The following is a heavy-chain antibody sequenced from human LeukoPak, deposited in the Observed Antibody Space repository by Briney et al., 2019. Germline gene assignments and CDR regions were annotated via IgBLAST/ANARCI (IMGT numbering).Heavy chain of an antibody. Sequence: PSQTLSLTCTVSGGSISSGGYYWSWIRQHPVKGLECIGYIYYSGSTYYNPSLKSRVTISVDTSKNQFSLKLSSVTAADTAVYYCARGGSGGTIERFDYWGQGTLVTVSS. V-gene: IGHV4-31*03. J-gene: IGHJ4*02. CDR3: ARGGSGGTIERFDY. D-gene: IGHD2-15*01. CDR1: GGSISSGGYY. CDR2: IYYSGST.